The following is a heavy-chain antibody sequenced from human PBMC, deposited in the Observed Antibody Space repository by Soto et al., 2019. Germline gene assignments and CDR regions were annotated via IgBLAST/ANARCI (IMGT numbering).Heavy chain of an antibody. J-gene: IGHJ4*02. V-gene: IGHV3-23*01. D-gene: IGHD5-18*01. CDR1: GFTFSSYA. CDR3: AKAATGYSRYYFDY. CDR2: ISGSGGST. Sequence: GGSLRLSCAASGFTFSSYAMSWVRQAPGKGLEWVSAISGSGGSTYYADSVKGRFAISRDNSKNMLYLQMNSLRAEDTAVYYCAKAATGYSRYYFDYWGQGTLVTVSS.